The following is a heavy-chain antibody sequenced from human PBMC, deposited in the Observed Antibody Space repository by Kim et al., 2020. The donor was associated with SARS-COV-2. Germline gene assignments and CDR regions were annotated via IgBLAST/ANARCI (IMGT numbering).Heavy chain of an antibody. J-gene: IGHJ4*02. CDR1: GGSISSSSYY. D-gene: IGHD5-12*01. V-gene: IGHV4-39*01. CDR2: IYYSGST. CDR3: ASHDIVVAMFDY. Sequence: SETLSLTCTVSGGSISSSSYYWGWIRQPPGKGLEWIGSIYYSGSTYYNPSLKSRFTISVDTSKNQFSLKLSSVTAADTAVYYCASHDIVVAMFDYWGQGTLVTVSS.